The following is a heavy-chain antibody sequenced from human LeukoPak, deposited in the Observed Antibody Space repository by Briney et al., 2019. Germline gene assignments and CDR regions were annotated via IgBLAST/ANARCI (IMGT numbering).Heavy chain of an antibody. D-gene: IGHD3-10*01. Sequence: SETLSLTCTVSGGSISSYYWSWIRQPPGKGLEWIGYIYYSGSTNYNPSLKSRVTISVDTSKNQFSLKLSSVTAADTAVYYCARETYYYGSGSSLHMGVWGKGTTVTVSS. CDR1: GGSISSYY. CDR3: ARETYYYGSGSSLHMGV. J-gene: IGHJ6*03. CDR2: IYYSGST. V-gene: IGHV4-59*01.